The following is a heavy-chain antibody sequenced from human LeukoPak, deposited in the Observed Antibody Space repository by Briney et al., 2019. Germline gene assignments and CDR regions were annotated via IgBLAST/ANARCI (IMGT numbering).Heavy chain of an antibody. CDR1: GGSISSSSYY. D-gene: IGHD5-18*01. Sequence: SETLSLTCAVSGGSISSSSYYWGWIRQPPGKGLEWIGSIYYSGSTYYNPSLKSRVTISVATSKNQFSLKPSSVTAADTAVYYCARHGVYSYAPPDAFDIWGQGTMVTVSS. CDR2: IYYSGST. J-gene: IGHJ3*02. CDR3: ARHGVYSYAPPDAFDI. V-gene: IGHV4-39*01.